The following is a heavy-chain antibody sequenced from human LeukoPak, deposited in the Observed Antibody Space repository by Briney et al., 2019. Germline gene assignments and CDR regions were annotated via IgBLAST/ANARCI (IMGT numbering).Heavy chain of an antibody. Sequence: PSETLSLTCTVSGGSISSYYWSWIRQPPGKGLEWIGYIYYSGSTHYNPSLKSRVTISADTSENQFSLKLSSVTAADTAVYYCARADSSSWKDWGQGILVTVSS. V-gene: IGHV4-59*01. J-gene: IGHJ4*02. D-gene: IGHD3-22*01. CDR3: ARADSSSWKD. CDR1: GGSISSYY. CDR2: IYYSGST.